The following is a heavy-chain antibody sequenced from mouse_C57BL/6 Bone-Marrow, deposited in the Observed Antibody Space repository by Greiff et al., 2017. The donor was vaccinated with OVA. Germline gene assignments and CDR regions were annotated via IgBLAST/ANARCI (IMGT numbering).Heavy chain of an antibody. Sequence: DVKLVESGGGLVKPGGSLKLSCAASGFTFSSYAMSWVRQTPEKRLEWVATISDGGSYTYYPDNVKGRFTISRDNAKNNLYLQMSHLKSEDTAMYYCARERFYYFDYWGQGTTLTVSS. CDR1: GFTFSSYA. J-gene: IGHJ2*01. V-gene: IGHV5-4*03. CDR3: ARERFYYFDY. CDR2: ISDGGSYT.